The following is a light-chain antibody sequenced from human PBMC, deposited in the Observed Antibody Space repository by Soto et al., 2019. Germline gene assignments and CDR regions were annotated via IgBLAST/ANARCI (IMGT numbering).Light chain of an antibody. V-gene: IGKV3-15*01. CDR3: QQYNTWPRT. CDR2: AAS. J-gene: IGKJ1*01. Sequence: ELVMTQSPATLSVSPGESATLSCRASQSVSINLAWYQQKPGQAPRLLIYAASTRATGIPARFRGSGSGTDFILSISSLQSEDFAVYYCQQYNTWPRTFCQGTRVEL. CDR1: QSVSIN.